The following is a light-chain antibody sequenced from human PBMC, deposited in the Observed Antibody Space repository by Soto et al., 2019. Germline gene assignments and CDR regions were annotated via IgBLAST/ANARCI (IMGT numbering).Light chain of an antibody. CDR1: QTLNRN. CDR3: QQRSNWRLT. CDR2: SAS. Sequence: EIVMTQSPATLSVPPGERATPSARASQTLNRNLAWYQQKPGQAPRLLIYSASTRATGVPDRFSGSGSGTEFTLTIDSLQSDDFAVYYCQQRSNWRLTFGGGTKVDIK. V-gene: IGKV3-15*01. J-gene: IGKJ4*01.